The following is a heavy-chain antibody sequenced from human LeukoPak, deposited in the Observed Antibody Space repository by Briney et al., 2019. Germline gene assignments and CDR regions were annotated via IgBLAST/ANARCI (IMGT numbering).Heavy chain of an antibody. J-gene: IGHJ4*02. D-gene: IGHD3-10*01. V-gene: IGHV3-23*01. CDR1: GFTFSSHG. CDR2: ISGSGDYT. Sequence: GGSLRLSCAASGFTFSSHGMSWVRQAPGKGLEWVSTISGSGDYTYYADSVKGRFTISRDNSKNTLYLQMNSLRAEDTAIYYCAKVTYGSGTYGAFDSWGQGTLVTVSS. CDR3: AKVTYGSGTYGAFDS.